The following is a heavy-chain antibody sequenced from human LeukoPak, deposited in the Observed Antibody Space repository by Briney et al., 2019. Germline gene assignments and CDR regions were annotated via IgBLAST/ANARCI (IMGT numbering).Heavy chain of an antibody. D-gene: IGHD6-13*01. CDR2: ISHNGDTK. CDR3: ARDRHGYFDY. Sequence: GGSLRLSCAASGFTFSDHYMIWLRQAPGKGLESISYISHNGDTKYYADSVKGRLSISRDNAKSSLYLEMNSPRVEDTAVYYCARDRHGYFDYWGQGTLVTVSS. CDR1: GFTFSDHY. V-gene: IGHV3-11*01. J-gene: IGHJ4*02.